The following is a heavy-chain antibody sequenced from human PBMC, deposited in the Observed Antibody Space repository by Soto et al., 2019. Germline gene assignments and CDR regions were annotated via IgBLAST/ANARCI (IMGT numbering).Heavy chain of an antibody. V-gene: IGHV3-30-3*01. Sequence: GGSLRLSCAASGFTFSRYDMHWVRQAPGKGLEWVAVISYDGSKKYYADSGKGRFTISRDNSKNTLYLQMNSLRAEDTAVYYCARENGRKYSSSWYFDYWGQGTLVTVSS. D-gene: IGHD6-13*01. CDR3: ARENGRKYSSSWYFDY. J-gene: IGHJ4*02. CDR2: ISYDGSKK. CDR1: GFTFSRYD.